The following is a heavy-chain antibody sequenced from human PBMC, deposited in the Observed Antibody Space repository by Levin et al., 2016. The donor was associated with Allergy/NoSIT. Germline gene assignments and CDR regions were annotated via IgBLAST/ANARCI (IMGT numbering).Heavy chain of an antibody. D-gene: IGHD2-2*01. CDR3: ARGIIVVVPAADYYYYYGMDV. V-gene: IGHV4-34*01. J-gene: IGHJ6*02. Sequence: WIRQPPGKGLEWIGEINHSGSTNYNPSLKSRVTISVDTSKNQFSLKLSSVTAADTAVYYCARGIIVVVPAADYYYYYGMDVWGQGTTVTVSS. CDR2: INHSGST.